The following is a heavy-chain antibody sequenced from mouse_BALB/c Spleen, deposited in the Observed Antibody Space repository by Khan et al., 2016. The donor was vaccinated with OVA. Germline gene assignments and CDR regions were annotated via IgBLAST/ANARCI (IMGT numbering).Heavy chain of an antibody. CDR2: IFPGGGSS. J-gene: IGHJ3*01. CDR1: GYTFTDYV. CDR3: ARGGYSVFAY. D-gene: IGHD2-3*01. V-gene: IGHV1-77*01. Sequence: QVQLQQSGPELVKPGASVKMSCKASGYTFTDYVINWVKQRTGQGLEWIGDIFPGGGSSYYNEKFKGKAKLTADKSSNTAYMQLSSLTFGDSAVYFCARGGYSVFAYWGQGTLVTVSA.